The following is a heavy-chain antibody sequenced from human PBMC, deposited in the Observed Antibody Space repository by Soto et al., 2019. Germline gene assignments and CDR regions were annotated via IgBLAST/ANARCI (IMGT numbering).Heavy chain of an antibody. CDR3: ARGYCSSTSCYIWDNWFDP. Sequence: QVQLQESGPGLVKPSETLSLTCTVSGGSISSYYWSWIRQPPGKGLEWIGYIYYSGRTNYKPSLKSRVTISVDTSKTQFSLKLSSVTAADTAVYYCARGYCSSTSCYIWDNWFDPWGQGTLVTVSS. J-gene: IGHJ5*02. CDR1: GGSISSYY. D-gene: IGHD2-2*02. CDR2: IYYSGRT. V-gene: IGHV4-59*01.